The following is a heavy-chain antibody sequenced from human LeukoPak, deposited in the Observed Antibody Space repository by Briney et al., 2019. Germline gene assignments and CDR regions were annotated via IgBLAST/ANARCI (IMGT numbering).Heavy chain of an antibody. V-gene: IGHV4-30-4*08. CDR3: ARDGEDSGYSYGFPDAFDI. Sequence: SETLSLTCTVSGGSISSGDYYWSWIRQPPGKGLEWIGYIYYSGSNYYNPSLKSRVTISVDTSKNQFSLKLSSVTAADTAVYYCARDGEDSGYSYGFPDAFDIWGQGTMVTVSS. CDR1: GGSISSGDYY. J-gene: IGHJ3*02. D-gene: IGHD5-18*01. CDR2: IYYSGSN.